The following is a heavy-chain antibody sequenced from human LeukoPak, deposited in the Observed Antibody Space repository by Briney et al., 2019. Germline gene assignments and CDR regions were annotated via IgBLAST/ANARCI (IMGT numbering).Heavy chain of an antibody. J-gene: IGHJ4*02. V-gene: IGHV3-23*01. CDR2: LSGSGGST. Sequence: GGSLRLSCAASGFTFSSYSMNWVRQAPGKGLEWVSGLSGSGGSTYYSDSVKGRFTISRDNSKNTLYLQIDFLTAEDTAVYYCARSPVAGPPNYFDYLGQGTLVTVSS. D-gene: IGHD6-19*01. CDR3: ARSPVAGPPNYFDY. CDR1: GFTFSSYS.